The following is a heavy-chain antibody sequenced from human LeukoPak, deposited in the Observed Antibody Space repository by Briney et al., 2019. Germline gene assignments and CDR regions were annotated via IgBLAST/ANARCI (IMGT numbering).Heavy chain of an antibody. CDR3: ARRDCNGGGCYADY. Sequence: PGGSLRLSCAASGPTFRTFWMTWVRQAPGKGLEWVANINQDGSETYYVDSVMGRFTISRDNAKNSLYLQMNSLRAEDTAVYYCARRDCNGGGCYADYWGQGTLVTVSS. V-gene: IGHV3-7*01. CDR1: GPTFRTFW. D-gene: IGHD2-15*01. CDR2: INQDGSET. J-gene: IGHJ4*02.